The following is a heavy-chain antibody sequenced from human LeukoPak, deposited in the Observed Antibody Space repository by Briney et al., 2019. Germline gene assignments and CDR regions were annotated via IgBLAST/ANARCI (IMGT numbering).Heavy chain of an antibody. CDR3: AIDAASGYDRFDY. CDR2: IKEDGSDK. D-gene: IGHD2-2*01. J-gene: IGHJ4*02. V-gene: IGHV3-7*01. Sequence: HPGGSLRLSCAASGFIFSNYWMAWVRQAPGKGLEWVANIKEDGSDKNYVVSMKGRFTISRDNAKNSLYLQMNSLRAEDTAVYYCAIDAASGYDRFDYWGQGTQVTVSS. CDR1: GFIFSNYW.